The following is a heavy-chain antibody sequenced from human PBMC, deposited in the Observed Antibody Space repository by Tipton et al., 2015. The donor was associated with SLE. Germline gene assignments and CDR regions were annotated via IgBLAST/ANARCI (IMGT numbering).Heavy chain of an antibody. CDR2: IKQDGSEK. CDR1: GFTSSSYW. Sequence: GSLRLSCAASGFTSSSYWMSWVRQAPGKGLEWVANIKQDGSEKYYVDSVKGRLTISRDNAKNSLYLQMNSLRAEDTAVYYCARTIAAAGRGWFDPWGQGTLVTVSS. V-gene: IGHV3-7*01. CDR3: ARTIAAAGRGWFDP. D-gene: IGHD6-13*01. J-gene: IGHJ5*02.